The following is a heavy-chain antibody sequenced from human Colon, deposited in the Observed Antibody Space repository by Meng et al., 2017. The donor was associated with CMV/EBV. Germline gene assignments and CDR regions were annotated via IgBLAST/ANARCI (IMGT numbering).Heavy chain of an antibody. CDR1: GGSISSYY. V-gene: IGHV4-59*01. Sequence: GSLRLSCTVSGGSISSYYWSWIRQSPEKGLEWLGHMYYTGSTNYNPALKSRVTISVDTSKNQFSLRLRSVTAADTAVYYCARERTGSSTWTGYYYYAMDVWGQGTTVTVSS. J-gene: IGHJ6*02. CDR2: MYYTGST. CDR3: ARERTGSSTWTGYYYYAMDV. D-gene: IGHD6-13*01.